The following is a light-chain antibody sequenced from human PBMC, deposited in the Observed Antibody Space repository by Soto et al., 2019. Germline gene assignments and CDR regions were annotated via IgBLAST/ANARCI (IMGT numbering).Light chain of an antibody. CDR1: QSVRTK. CDR2: GAS. Sequence: EIVMTQSPGTLSVSPGEGATLFYRASQSVRTKLAWYQQRAGQAPRLLMYGASTRATGIPDRFSGSGSGTEFTLTISSLQSEDFAFYSRQLYNSWPPIPYGQETRLEIK. J-gene: IGKJ5*01. V-gene: IGKV3-15*01. CDR3: QLYNSWPPIP.